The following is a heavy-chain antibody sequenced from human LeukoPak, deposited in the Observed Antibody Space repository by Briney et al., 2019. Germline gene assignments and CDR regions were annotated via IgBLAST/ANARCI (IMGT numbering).Heavy chain of an antibody. D-gene: IGHD3-10*01. V-gene: IGHV3-7*01. Sequence: GRSLRLSCAASGFTFRSYAMSWVRQAPGQGLEWVANVMQYGIEKSYVDSVKGRFTISRDNAENSLYLQMNSLRAEDVAVYYCARVLGGASGYFFDFWGQGALVTVSS. J-gene: IGHJ4*02. CDR1: GFTFRSYA. CDR2: VMQYGIEK. CDR3: ARVLGGASGYFFDF.